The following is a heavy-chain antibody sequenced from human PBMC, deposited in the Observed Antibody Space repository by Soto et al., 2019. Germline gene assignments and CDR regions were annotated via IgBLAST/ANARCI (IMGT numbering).Heavy chain of an antibody. D-gene: IGHD1-26*01. CDR2: IIPIFGTA. J-gene: IGHJ4*02. Sequence: SVKVSCKASGGTFSSYAISWVRQAPGQGLEWMGRIIPIFGTANYAQKLQGRVTMTADESTSTAYMELSSLRSDDTAVYYCARDAAVGLFDYWGQGTLVTVSS. V-gene: IGHV1-69*13. CDR3: ARDAAVGLFDY. CDR1: GGTFSSYA.